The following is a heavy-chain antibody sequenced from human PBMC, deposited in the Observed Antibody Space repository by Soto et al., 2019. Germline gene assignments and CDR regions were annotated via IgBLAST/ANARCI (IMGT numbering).Heavy chain of an antibody. D-gene: IGHD6-6*01. CDR1: GGSFSGYY. CDR2: INHSGST. V-gene: IGHV4-34*01. CDR3: ARGLYSSPSFEY. Sequence: PSETLSLTCAVYGGSFSGYYCSWIRQPPGKGLEWIGEINHSGSTNYNPSLKSRVTISVDTSKNQFSLKLSSVTAADTAVYYCARGLYSSPSFEYWGQGTLVTVSS. J-gene: IGHJ4*02.